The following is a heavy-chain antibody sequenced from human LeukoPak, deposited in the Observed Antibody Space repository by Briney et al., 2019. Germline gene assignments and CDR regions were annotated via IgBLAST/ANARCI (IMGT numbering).Heavy chain of an antibody. J-gene: IGHJ6*02. CDR2: INPNSGGT. CDR1: GYTFTGYY. Sequence: ASVKVSCKASGYTFTGYYMHWVRQAPGQGLEWMGWINPNSGGTNYAQKFQGRVTMTRDTSISTACMELSRLRSDDTAVYYCARDLLRYDYVWGSYRYQAGMDVWGQGTTVTVSS. CDR3: ARDLLRYDYVWGSYRYQAGMDV. D-gene: IGHD3-16*02. V-gene: IGHV1-2*02.